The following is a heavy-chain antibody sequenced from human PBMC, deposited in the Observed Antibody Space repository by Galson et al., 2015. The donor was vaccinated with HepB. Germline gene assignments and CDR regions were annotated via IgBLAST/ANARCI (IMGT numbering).Heavy chain of an antibody. CDR1: GFTFSSYG. V-gene: IGHV3-30*18. J-gene: IGHJ4*02. D-gene: IGHD3-16*01. CDR2: ISYDGSNK. Sequence: SLRLSCAASGFTFSSYGMHWVRQAPGKGLEWVAVISYDGSNKYYADSVKGRFTIYRDNSKNTLYLQMNSLRAEDTAVYYCAKDRGEVALVDYWGQGTLVTVSS. CDR3: AKDRGEVALVDY.